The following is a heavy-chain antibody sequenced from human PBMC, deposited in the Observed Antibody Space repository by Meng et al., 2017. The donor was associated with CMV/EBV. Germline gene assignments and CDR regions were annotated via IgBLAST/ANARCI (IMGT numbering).Heavy chain of an antibody. D-gene: IGHD1-26*01. CDR1: GFTFSSYS. J-gene: IGHJ4*02. Sequence: SGFTFSSYSMHGVRQAPGKGLEWVLSISSSSSYIYYADSVKGRFTISRDNAKNSLYLQMNSLRAEDTAVYYCARAGGGSGSYPFDYWGQGTLVTVSS. CDR3: ARAGGGSGSYPFDY. V-gene: IGHV3-21*01. CDR2: ISSSSSYI.